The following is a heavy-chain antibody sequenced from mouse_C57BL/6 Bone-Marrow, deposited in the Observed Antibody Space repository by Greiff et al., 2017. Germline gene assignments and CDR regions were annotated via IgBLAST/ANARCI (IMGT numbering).Heavy chain of an antibody. D-gene: IGHD2-4*01. CDR2: IDPSDSYT. CDR3: ARYDYDHYYYAMDY. J-gene: IGHJ4*01. Sequence: QVQLQQPGAELVRPGPSVTLSCKASGYTFTSYWMHWVKQRPGQGLEWIGVIDPSDSYTNYNQKFKGKATLTVDTSSSTAYMQLGSLTSEDSAVYYCARYDYDHYYYAMDYWCQGASVTVSS. CDR1: GYTFTSYW. V-gene: IGHV1-59*01.